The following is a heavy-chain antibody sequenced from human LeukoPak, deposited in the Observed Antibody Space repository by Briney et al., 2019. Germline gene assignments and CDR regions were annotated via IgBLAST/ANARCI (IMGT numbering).Heavy chain of an antibody. CDR3: AKFSYDSSGYFDY. Sequence: GGSLRLSCAASGFTFSSHGMNWVRQAPGKGLEWVSGISGSGVITYYADSVKGRFTISRDNSKNTLDLQMNSLRAEDTAVYYCAKFSYDSSGYFDYWGQGTLVTVSS. D-gene: IGHD3-22*01. J-gene: IGHJ4*02. CDR1: GFTFSSHG. CDR2: ISGSGVIT. V-gene: IGHV3-23*01.